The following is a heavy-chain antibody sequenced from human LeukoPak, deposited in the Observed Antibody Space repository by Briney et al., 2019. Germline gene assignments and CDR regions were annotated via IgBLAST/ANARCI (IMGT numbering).Heavy chain of an antibody. V-gene: IGHV3-23*01. Sequence: GGSLRLSCAASGFTFNTYAMNWVRQAPGKGLEWVSSISGSGENTYYADSVKGRFTISRDNSKNTLSLQMNSLRAEDTTVYYCAKGSVNYDILTGSYFDYWGQGTLVTVSS. CDR3: AKGSVNYDILTGSYFDY. CDR1: GFTFNTYA. CDR2: ISGSGENT. D-gene: IGHD3-9*01. J-gene: IGHJ4*02.